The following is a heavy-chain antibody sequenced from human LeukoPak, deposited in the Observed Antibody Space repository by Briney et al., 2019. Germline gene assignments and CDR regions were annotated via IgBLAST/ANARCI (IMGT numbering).Heavy chain of an antibody. D-gene: IGHD6-13*01. Sequence: GGSLRLSCAASGFTFSSYSMNWVRQAPGKGLEWVAVISYDGSNKYYADSVKGRFTISRDNSKNTLYLQMNSLRAEDTAVYYCARDESSSWYYYYGMDVWGQGTTVTVSS. CDR1: GFTFSSYS. CDR3: ARDESSSWYYYYGMDV. CDR2: ISYDGSNK. V-gene: IGHV3-30*03. J-gene: IGHJ6*02.